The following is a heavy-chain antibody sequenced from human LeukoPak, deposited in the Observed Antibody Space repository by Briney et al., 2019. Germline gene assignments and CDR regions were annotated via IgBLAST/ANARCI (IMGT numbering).Heavy chain of an antibody. V-gene: IGHV3-23*01. Sequence: PGGSLRLSCAASGFTFSSFAMSWVRQAPGKGLEWVSAISGRDGSTYYADSVKGRFTISRDNSKNTLYLQMNSLRAEDTAVYYCAKDQWLSQPFFDYYYYMDVWGKGTTVTVSS. D-gene: IGHD3-22*01. CDR3: AKDQWLSQPFFDYYYYMDV. CDR2: ISGRDGST. J-gene: IGHJ6*03. CDR1: GFTFSSFA.